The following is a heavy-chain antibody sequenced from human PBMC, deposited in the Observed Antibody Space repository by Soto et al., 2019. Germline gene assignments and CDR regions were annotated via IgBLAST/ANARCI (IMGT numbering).Heavy chain of an antibody. CDR3: ARAQYTGSYFDACDV. D-gene: IGHD1-26*01. CDR1: GFSFSTYA. J-gene: IGHJ3*01. V-gene: IGHV3-23*01. CDR2: VGRGDST. Sequence: EVQLLESGGGLVQPGGSLRLSCAASGFSFSTYAMSWVRQAPGKGLEWVSTVGRGDSTFYADSVRGRFTISRDNSKNTLYLQMNSLTVEDTAVYYCARAQYTGSYFDACDVWGQGTRVTVSS.